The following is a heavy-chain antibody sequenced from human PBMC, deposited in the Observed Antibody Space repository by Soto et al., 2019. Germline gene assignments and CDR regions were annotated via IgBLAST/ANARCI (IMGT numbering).Heavy chain of an antibody. Sequence: PGGSLRLSCAASGFTFSSYGMHWVRQAPGKGLEWVAVISYDEINKYYADSVKGRFTISRDNSKNTLYLQMNSLGPEDTALYYCAKGVVVTATYFHHWRQGTLVTVSS. CDR3: AKGVVVTATYFHH. CDR2: ISYDEINK. D-gene: IGHD2-21*02. V-gene: IGHV3-30*18. CDR1: GFTFSSYG. J-gene: IGHJ1*01.